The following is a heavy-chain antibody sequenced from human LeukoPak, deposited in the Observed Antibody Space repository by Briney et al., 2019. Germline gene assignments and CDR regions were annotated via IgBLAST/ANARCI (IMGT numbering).Heavy chain of an antibody. D-gene: IGHD7-27*01. CDR1: GFTFSSYA. CDR3: ARGGESFF. V-gene: IGHV3-30-3*01. Sequence: GGSLRLSCAASGFTFSSYAMHWVRQAPGKGLEWMAVISYDGSNKYYADSVKGRFTISRDNSKNTLYLQMNSLRAEDTAVYYCARGGESFFWGQGTLVTVSS. CDR2: ISYDGSNK. J-gene: IGHJ4*02.